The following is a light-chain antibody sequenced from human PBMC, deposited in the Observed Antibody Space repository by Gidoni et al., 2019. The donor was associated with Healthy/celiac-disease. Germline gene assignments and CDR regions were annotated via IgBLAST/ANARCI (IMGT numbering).Light chain of an antibody. CDR2: KNS. V-gene: IGLV3-25*03. Sequence: SYELTQPPSVSVSPGQTARITCAGDALPKQYAYWYQQKPGQAPVMVIYKNSESPSGIPERFSGSSSGTTVTLTISGVQAEDEADYYCQSADSSGTYVVFGGGTKLTVL. CDR3: QSADSSGTYVV. CDR1: ALPKQY. J-gene: IGLJ2*01.